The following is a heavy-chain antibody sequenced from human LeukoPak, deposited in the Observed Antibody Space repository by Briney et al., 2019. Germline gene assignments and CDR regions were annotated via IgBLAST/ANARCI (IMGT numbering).Heavy chain of an antibody. V-gene: IGHV3-33*01. CDR3: ARTPSSINYYGLGGHLYYYYYYMDV. Sequence: GGSLRLSCAASGFTFSSYGMHWVRQAPGKGLEWVAVIWYDGSNKYYADSVKGRFTISRDNSKNTLYLQMNSLRAEDTAVYYCARTPSSINYYGLGGHLYYYYYYMDVWGKGTTVTGSS. CDR1: GFTFSSYG. CDR2: IWYDGSNK. J-gene: IGHJ6*03. D-gene: IGHD3-10*01.